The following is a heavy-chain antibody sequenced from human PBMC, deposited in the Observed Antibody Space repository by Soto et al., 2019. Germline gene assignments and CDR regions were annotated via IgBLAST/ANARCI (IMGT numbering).Heavy chain of an antibody. D-gene: IGHD3-10*01. V-gene: IGHV4-31*03. Sequence: PSETLSLTCTVSGGSISSGGYYWSWIRQHPGKGLEWIGYIYYSGSTYYNPSLKSRVTISVDTSKNQFSLKLSSVTAADTAVYYCARAPSTTDYYGSGSYYSDAFDIWGQGTMVTVSS. CDR2: IYYSGST. CDR3: ARAPSTTDYYGSGSYYSDAFDI. CDR1: GGSISSGGYY. J-gene: IGHJ3*02.